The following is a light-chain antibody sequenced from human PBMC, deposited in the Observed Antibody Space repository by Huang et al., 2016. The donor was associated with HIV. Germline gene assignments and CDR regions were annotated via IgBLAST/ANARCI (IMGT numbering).Light chain of an antibody. CDR1: RHIYSY. J-gene: IGKJ3*01. CDR3: QQYDSLPRT. CDR2: DAA. Sequence: DIQMTQSPSSLSASIGDRVTITCRASRHIYSYLNWYQHRPGKAPKLLIYDAANLEVGVPSRFSGSGPGRNFTLIISSLQPEDFATYYCQQYDSLPRTFGPGTKV. V-gene: IGKV1-33*01.